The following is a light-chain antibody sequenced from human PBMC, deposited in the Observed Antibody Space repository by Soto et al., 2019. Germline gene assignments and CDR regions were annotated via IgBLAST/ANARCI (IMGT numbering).Light chain of an antibody. V-gene: IGKV1-9*01. CDR1: QGTSSY. J-gene: IGKJ5*01. CDR3: QHYGRSPIT. Sequence: DIQLTQSPSFLSASVGDRVTITCRASQGTSSYLAWFQQKPGRAPKLLIYGASTLQSGVPARFSGSGSGTDFTLTISNLQPEDFALYYCQHYGRSPITFGQGTRLEIK. CDR2: GAS.